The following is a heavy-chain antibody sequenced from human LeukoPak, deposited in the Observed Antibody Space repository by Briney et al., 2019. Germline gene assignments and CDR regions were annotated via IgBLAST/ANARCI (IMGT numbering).Heavy chain of an antibody. V-gene: IGHV1-8*01. Sequence: GASVKVSCKASGYTFTSYDINWVRQATGQGLEWMGWMNPNSGNTGYAQKFQGRVTMTRNTSISTAYMELSSLRSEDTAVYYCARGLPNYDILTGYYIGWFDPWDQGTLVTVSS. CDR3: ARGLPNYDILTGYYIGWFDP. CDR2: MNPNSGNT. CDR1: GYTFTSYD. J-gene: IGHJ5*02. D-gene: IGHD3-9*01.